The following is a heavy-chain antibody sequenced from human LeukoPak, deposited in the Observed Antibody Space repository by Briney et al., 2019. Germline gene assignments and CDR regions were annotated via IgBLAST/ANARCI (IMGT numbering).Heavy chain of an antibody. CDR2: ISSSGSTI. V-gene: IGHV3-11*01. J-gene: IGHJ4*02. CDR3: ARVTSVVTMVRGAPEWDYFDY. CDR1: GFTFSDYY. D-gene: IGHD3-10*01. Sequence: GGSLRLSCAASGFTFSDYYMSWIRQAPGKGLEWVSYISSSGSTIYYADSVKGRFTISRDNAKNSLYLQMNSLRAEDTAVYYCARVTSVVTMVRGAPEWDYFDYWGQGTLVTVSS.